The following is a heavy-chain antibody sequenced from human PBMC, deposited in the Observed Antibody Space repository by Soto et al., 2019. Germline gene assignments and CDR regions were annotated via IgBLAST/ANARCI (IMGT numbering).Heavy chain of an antibody. CDR2: ISGSGGST. D-gene: IGHD2-2*02. CDR1: GFTFSSYA. J-gene: IGHJ5*02. CDR3: AKVHCSSTSCYKGRFWFDP. Sequence: GGSLRLSCAASGFTFSSYAMSWVRQAPGKGLEWVSAISGSGGSTYYADSVKGRFTISRNNSKNNLYMQMNSLRAEDTAVYYCAKVHCSSTSCYKGRFWFDPWGQGTLVTVSS. V-gene: IGHV3-23*01.